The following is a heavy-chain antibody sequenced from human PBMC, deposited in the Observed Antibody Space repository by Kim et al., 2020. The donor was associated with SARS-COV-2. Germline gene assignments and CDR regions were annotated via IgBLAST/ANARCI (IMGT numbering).Heavy chain of an antibody. CDR1: GYSFTSYW. J-gene: IGHJ6*02. V-gene: IGHV5-51*01. D-gene: IGHD6-13*01. CDR3: ARHLVHEEQQRKPYYYGMDV. Sequence: GESLKISCKGSGYSFTSYWIGWVRQMPGKGLEWMGIIYPGDSDTRYSPSFQGQVTISADKSISTAYLQWSSLKASDTAMYYCARHLVHEEQQRKPYYYGMDVWGQGTTVTVSS. CDR2: IYPGDSDT.